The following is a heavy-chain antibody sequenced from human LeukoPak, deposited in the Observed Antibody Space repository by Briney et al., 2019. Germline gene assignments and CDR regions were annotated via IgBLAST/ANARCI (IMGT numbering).Heavy chain of an antibody. J-gene: IGHJ6*03. D-gene: IGHD3-10*01. V-gene: IGHV4-34*01. Sequence: SETLSLTCAVYGGSFSGYYWSWIRQPPGKGLEWIGEINHSGSTKNNPSPKSRVTISVDTSKNQFSLKLSSGTAADTAVYYCARRVGRYFGERAYYYNYMDVWGKGTTVTISS. CDR1: GGSFSGYY. CDR2: INHSGST. CDR3: ARRVGRYFGERAYYYNYMDV.